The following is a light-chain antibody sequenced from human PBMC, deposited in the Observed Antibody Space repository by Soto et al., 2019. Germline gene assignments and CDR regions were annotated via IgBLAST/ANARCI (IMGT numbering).Light chain of an antibody. Sequence: ETVLKQSPGTLSLSPGERATLSCRASQSVTSNYLAWYQQKPGQAPRLLIFGASGRATGIPDRFSGSGSGTEFTLTISRLQSEDFAVYYCQKYHSWPPRTVGQGTKVDIK. CDR1: QSVTSNY. V-gene: IGKV3-20*01. CDR3: QKYHSWPPRT. J-gene: IGKJ1*01. CDR2: GAS.